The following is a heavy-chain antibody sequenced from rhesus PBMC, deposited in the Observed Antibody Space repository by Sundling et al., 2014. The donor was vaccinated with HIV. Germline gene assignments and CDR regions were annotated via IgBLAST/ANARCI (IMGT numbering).Heavy chain of an antibody. D-gene: IGHD3-9*01. J-gene: IGHJ4*01. CDR3: TTVSPYGNYFDY. CDR1: GFTLSTYG. Sequence: EVQLVESGGGLVQPGGSLRLSCAASGFTLSTYGMSWVRQAPGKGLEWVSSISVARSYIYYADSVKGRFTISRDNAKNSLSLQMHSLRAEDTAVYYCTTVSPYGNYFDYWGQGVLVTVSS. CDR2: ISVARSYI. V-gene: IGHV3-136*01.